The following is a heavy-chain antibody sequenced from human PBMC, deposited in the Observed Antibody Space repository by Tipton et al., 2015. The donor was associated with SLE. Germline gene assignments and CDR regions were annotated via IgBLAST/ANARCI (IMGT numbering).Heavy chain of an antibody. CDR2: TRYDESDK. CDR1: GFTFRNYG. J-gene: IGHJ4*02. V-gene: IGHV3-30*02. CDR3: AKDNGYNVLDY. D-gene: IGHD5-24*01. Sequence: SLRLSCAASGFTFRNYGMHWVRQAPGKGLEWVAFTRYDESDKHYAESVKGRFTISRDNSMSTLYLQMKAQRAEDTAVYYCAKDNGYNVLDYWGQGALVTVSS.